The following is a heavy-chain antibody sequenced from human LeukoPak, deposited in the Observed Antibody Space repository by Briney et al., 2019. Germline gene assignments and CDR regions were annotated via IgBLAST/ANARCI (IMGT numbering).Heavy chain of an antibody. CDR2: MYYTGGT. V-gene: IGHV4-39*01. CDR1: GGSIGSASSY. J-gene: IGHJ4*02. Sequence: PSETLSLTCTVSGGSIGSASSYWAWICQPPGKGLEWIGIMYYTGGTYYNPSLKSRVTISGDTSKNQFSLKLSSVTAADTAVYYCASPGGNRWLQFYHFDYWGQGTLVTVSS. CDR3: ASPGGNRWLQFYHFDY. D-gene: IGHD5-24*01.